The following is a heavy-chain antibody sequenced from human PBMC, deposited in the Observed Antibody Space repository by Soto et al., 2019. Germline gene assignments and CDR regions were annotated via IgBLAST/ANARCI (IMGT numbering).Heavy chain of an antibody. CDR3: ARDGAARRGLNGMDV. Sequence: GGSLRLSCAAAGFIFSSYGMHWVRQAPGKGLEWVAVIWYDGSNKYYADFVKGRFTISRDNSKNTLYLHMNSLRAEDTAVYYCARDGAARRGLNGMDVWGQGTTVTVSS. CDR1: GFIFSSYG. CDR2: IWYDGSNK. V-gene: IGHV3-33*01. J-gene: IGHJ6*02. D-gene: IGHD6-6*01.